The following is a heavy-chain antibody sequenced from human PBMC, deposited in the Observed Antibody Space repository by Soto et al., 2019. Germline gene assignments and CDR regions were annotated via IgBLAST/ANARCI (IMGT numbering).Heavy chain of an antibody. D-gene: IGHD2-2*01. CDR3: TPPPYCSSTSCYEGAGY. V-gene: IGHV3-15*01. CDR1: GFTFSNAW. Sequence: GGSLRLSCAASGFTFSNAWMSWVRQAPGKGLEWVGRIKSKTDGGTTDYAAPVKGRFTISRDDSKNTLYLQMNSLKTEDTAVYYCTPPPYCSSTSCYEGAGYWGQGTLVTVSS. CDR2: IKSKTDGGTT. J-gene: IGHJ4*02.